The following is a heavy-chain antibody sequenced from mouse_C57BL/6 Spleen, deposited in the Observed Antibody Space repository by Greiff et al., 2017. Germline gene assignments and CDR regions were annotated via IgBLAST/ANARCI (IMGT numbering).Heavy chain of an antibody. CDR2: ISDGGSYT. Sequence: DVKLQESGGGLVKPGGSLKLSCAASGFTFSSYAMSWVRQTPEKRLEWVATISDGGSYTYYPDNVKGRFTISRDNAKNNLYLQMSHLKSEDTAMYYCARGWLLREDAMDYWGQGTSVTVSS. CDR3: ARGWLLREDAMDY. CDR1: GFTFSSYA. V-gene: IGHV5-4*03. J-gene: IGHJ4*01. D-gene: IGHD2-3*01.